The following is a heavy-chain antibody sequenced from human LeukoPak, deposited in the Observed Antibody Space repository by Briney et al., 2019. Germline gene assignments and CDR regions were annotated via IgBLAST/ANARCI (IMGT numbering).Heavy chain of an antibody. V-gene: IGHV3-23*01. CDR1: GFPFSSYP. D-gene: IGHD3-9*01. Sequence: GGSLRLSCAGSGFPFSSYPISWVRQPPGKGLEWVSAITASGDSTYSADSVKGRFTISRDNSRNTLFLEMSSLRAEDTAVYYCASTPTSPPNWYYDILTAQGRRNWYFDLWGRGTLVTVSS. J-gene: IGHJ2*01. CDR3: ASTPTSPPNWYYDILTAQGRRNWYFDL. CDR2: ITASGDST.